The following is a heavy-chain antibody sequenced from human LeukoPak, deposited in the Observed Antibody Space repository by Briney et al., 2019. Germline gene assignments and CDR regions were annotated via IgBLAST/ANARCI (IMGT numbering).Heavy chain of an antibody. J-gene: IGHJ6*02. CDR1: GFTFTNFW. CDR2: INGDGSDR. Sequence: PGGSLRLSCAASGFTFTNFWMSWVRQAPGKGLEWVANINGDGSDRYYMDSLKGRFTISRDNAKNSLYLQMNSLRVEGTAIYYCAIAYGLDVWGQGTTVTVSS. V-gene: IGHV3-7*03. CDR3: AIAYGLDV.